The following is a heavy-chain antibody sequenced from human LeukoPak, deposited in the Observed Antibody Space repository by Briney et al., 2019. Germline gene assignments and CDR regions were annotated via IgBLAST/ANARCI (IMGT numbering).Heavy chain of an antibody. CDR2: ISGSGGST. V-gene: IGHV3-23*01. D-gene: IGHD3-10*01. J-gene: IGHJ5*02. CDR3: ANRALHYYGSGSYWLTFDP. Sequence: GGSLRLSCTASGFTFSSYAMSWVRQAPGKGLEWVSAISGSGGSTYYADSVKGRFTISRDNSKNTLYLQVNSLRAEDTAVYYSANRALHYYGSGSYWLTFDPWGQGTLVTVSS. CDR1: GFTFSSYA.